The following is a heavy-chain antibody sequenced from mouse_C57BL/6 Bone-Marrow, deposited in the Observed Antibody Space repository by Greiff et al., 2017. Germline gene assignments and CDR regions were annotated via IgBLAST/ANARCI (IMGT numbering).Heavy chain of an antibody. CDR2: ISDGGSYT. D-gene: IGHD4-1*02. V-gene: IGHV5-4*01. CDR3: ARDDGSTTGTFFDY. Sequence: DVKLVESGGGLVKPGGSLKLSCAASGFTFSSYAMSWVRQTPEKRLEWVATISDGGSYTYYPDNVKGRFTISRDNAKNNLYLQMSHLKSEDTAMYYCARDDGSTTGTFFDYWGQGTTLTVSS. CDR1: GFTFSSYA. J-gene: IGHJ2*01.